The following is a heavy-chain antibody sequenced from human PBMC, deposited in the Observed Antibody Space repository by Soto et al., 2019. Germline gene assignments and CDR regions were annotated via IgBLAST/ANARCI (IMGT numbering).Heavy chain of an antibody. V-gene: IGHV1-3*01. CDR1: GYTFTSYA. CDR3: ARTSAMRDWFDP. D-gene: IGHD5-18*01. Sequence: ASVKVSCKASGYTFTSYAMHWVRQAPGQRREGMGWINAGNGNTKYSQKLQGRVTITRDTSASTAYMELSSLRSEDTAVYYCARTSAMRDWFDPGGQGTLVTVSS. CDR2: INAGNGNT. J-gene: IGHJ5*02.